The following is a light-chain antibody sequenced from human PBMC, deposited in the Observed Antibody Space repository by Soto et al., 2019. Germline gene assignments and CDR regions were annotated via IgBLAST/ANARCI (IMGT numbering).Light chain of an antibody. CDR1: QSVGSN. J-gene: IGKJ5*01. CDR2: VAS. V-gene: IGKV3-15*01. CDR3: QQYNNWPPIT. Sequence: EIVMTQSPATLSVSPGERATLSCRASQSVGSNLAWYQQRPGQAPRLLIYVASTRATGIPARFSGSGSGTEFTLPISSLQSEDFAVYYCQQYNNWPPITFGQGTRLEIK.